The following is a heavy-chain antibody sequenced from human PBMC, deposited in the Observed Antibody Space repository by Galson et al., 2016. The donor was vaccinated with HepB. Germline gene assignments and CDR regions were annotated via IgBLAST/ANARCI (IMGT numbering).Heavy chain of an antibody. CDR3: ARLRGWENSFDY. Sequence: SVKVSCKASGGTFSSSAISWVRQAPGQGLDWMGGIIPIFGAANYAQNFQGRVTITADESTSTAYMELSSLTSEDTAVYYCARLRGWENSFDYWGQGTLVTVSS. CDR2: IIPIFGAA. CDR1: GGTFSSSA. D-gene: IGHD1-26*01. J-gene: IGHJ4*02. V-gene: IGHV1-69*13.